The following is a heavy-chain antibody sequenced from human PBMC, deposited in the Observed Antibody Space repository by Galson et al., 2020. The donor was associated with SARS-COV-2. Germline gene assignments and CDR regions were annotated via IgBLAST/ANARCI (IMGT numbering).Heavy chain of an antibody. Sequence: SGPTLVKPTETLTLTCTVSGFSLSNARMGVSWIRQPPGKALEWLAHIFSNDEKSYSTSLKSRLTISKDTSKSQVVLTMTNMDPVDTATYYCAREYSSSWYQHLDSTYYYYYMDVWGKGTTVTVSS. V-gene: IGHV2-26*01. D-gene: IGHD6-13*01. CDR3: AREYSSSWYQHLDSTYYYYYMDV. CDR1: GFSLSNARMG. CDR2: IFSNDEK. J-gene: IGHJ6*03.